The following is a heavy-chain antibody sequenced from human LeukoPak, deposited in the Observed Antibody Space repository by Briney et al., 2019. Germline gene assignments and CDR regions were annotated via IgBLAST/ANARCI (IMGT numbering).Heavy chain of an antibody. D-gene: IGHD2-2*01. J-gene: IGHJ4*02. Sequence: ASVKVSCKASGYTFTGYYMHWVRQAPGQGLEWMGWINPNSGGTNYAQKFQGSVTMTRDTSISTAYMELSRLRSDDTAVYYCARDLMVVPAATDGYWGQGTLVTVSS. CDR3: ARDLMVVPAATDGY. V-gene: IGHV1-2*02. CDR2: INPNSGGT. CDR1: GYTFTGYY.